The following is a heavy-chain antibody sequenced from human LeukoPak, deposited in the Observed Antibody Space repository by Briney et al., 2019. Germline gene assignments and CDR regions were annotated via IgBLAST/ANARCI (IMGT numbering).Heavy chain of an antibody. CDR3: ARDEGYSYGFDY. CDR1: GFTFSSYV. Sequence: GGSLRLSCAASGFTFSSYVMHWVRQAPGKGLEWVAIISYDGSNEYYADSVKGRFTISRDNAKISLYLQMNSLRAEDTAVYYCARDEGYSYGFDYWGQGTLVTVSS. J-gene: IGHJ4*02. D-gene: IGHD5-18*01. V-gene: IGHV3-30*04. CDR2: ISYDGSNE.